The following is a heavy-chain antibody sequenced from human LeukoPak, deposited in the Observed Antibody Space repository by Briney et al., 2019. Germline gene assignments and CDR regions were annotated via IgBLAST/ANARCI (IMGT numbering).Heavy chain of an antibody. Sequence: GASVKVSCKASGYTFTGYYMHWVRQAPGQGLEWMGWMNPNSGNTGYAQKSQGRVTMTRNTSISTAYMELSSLRSEDTAVYYCARAVVGATTVFDYWGQGTLVTVSS. CDR3: ARAVVGATTVFDY. CDR2: MNPNSGNT. CDR1: GYTFTGYY. V-gene: IGHV1-8*02. D-gene: IGHD1-26*01. J-gene: IGHJ4*02.